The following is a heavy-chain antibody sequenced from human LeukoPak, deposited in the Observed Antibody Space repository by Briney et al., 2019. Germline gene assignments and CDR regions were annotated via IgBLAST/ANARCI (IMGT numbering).Heavy chain of an antibody. Sequence: LXXSCAAXXXXXXXXXMHXXRXAXGXXLXXVXXISWDGGSTYYADSVKGRFTISRDNSRNSLYLQMNSLRTEDTALYYCAKGGRYTSSWYPFDYWGQGTLVTVSS. CDR3: AKGGRYTSSWYPFDY. CDR2: ISWDGGST. D-gene: IGHD6-13*01. CDR1: XXXXXXXX. J-gene: IGHJ4*02. V-gene: IGHV3-43*01.